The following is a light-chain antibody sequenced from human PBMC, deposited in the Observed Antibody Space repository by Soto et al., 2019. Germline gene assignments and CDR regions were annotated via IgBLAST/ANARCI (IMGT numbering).Light chain of an antibody. V-gene: IGKV3-11*01. J-gene: IGKJ1*01. Sequence: EIVLTQSPATLYFSEWDRATLSCGASQGVSRYLAWYQQKPGQSPRLLIYVASNRATGIPARFSGSVSGTDGTLNISSLQEEDGAVYYCLQARKWPLTFGQGTKVDNK. CDR1: QGVSRY. CDR3: LQARKWPLT. CDR2: VAS.